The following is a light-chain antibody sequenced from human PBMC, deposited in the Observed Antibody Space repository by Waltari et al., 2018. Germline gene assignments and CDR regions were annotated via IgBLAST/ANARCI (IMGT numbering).Light chain of an antibody. CDR1: SSDVGGYNY. V-gene: IGLV2-14*01. CDR2: EVS. CDR3: ISYTSSSTWV. Sequence: QSALTQPASVSGSPGQSITISCTGTSSDVGGYNYVSWYQQHLGKAPKLIIYEVSNRPSGVSNRFSGSQSANTASLTISGLQAEDEAEYYCISYTSSSTWVFGGGTKLTVL. J-gene: IGLJ3*02.